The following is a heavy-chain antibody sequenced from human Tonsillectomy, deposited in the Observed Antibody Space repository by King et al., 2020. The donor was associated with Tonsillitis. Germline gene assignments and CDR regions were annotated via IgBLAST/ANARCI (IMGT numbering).Heavy chain of an antibody. CDR3: ARRITMVRGVIIPAVWYVDL. Sequence: QLQESGPGLVKPSETLSLTCTVSGGSISSSSYYWGWIRQPPGKGLEWIGRIYYSGSTYYNPSLKSRVTISVDTSKNQFSLKLSSVTAADTAVYYCARRITMVRGVIIPAVWYVDLWGRGTLVTVSS. J-gene: IGHJ2*01. CDR2: IYYSGST. CDR1: GGSISSSSYY. V-gene: IGHV4-39*01. D-gene: IGHD3-10*01.